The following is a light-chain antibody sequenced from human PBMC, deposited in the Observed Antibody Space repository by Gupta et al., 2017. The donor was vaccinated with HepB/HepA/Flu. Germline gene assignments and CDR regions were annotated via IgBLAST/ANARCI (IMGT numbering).Light chain of an antibody. V-gene: IGKV1-27*01. CDR2: AAS. Sequence: DIQITQSPSSLSASVGDRVTITCRARQGISNYLAWYQQKPGKVPKLLIYAASTLQSGFPSRFSGSGSGTDFTLTISGLESEDVATYYCQKYKSAPFTFGPGTKVDLK. CDR3: QKYKSAPFT. CDR1: QGISNY. J-gene: IGKJ3*01.